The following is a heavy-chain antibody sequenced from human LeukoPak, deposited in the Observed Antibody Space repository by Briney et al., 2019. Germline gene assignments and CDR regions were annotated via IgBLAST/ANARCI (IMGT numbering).Heavy chain of an antibody. CDR3: ARAPGGNAGNFQH. Sequence: SQTLSLTCAISGDSVSNNSAAWSWIRQSPSRGLEWLGRTYYRSKWYNDYAVSVKSRIIINPDTSKNHFSLKLSSVTAADTAVYYCARAPGGNAGNFQHWGQGTLVTVSS. D-gene: IGHD4-23*01. J-gene: IGHJ1*01. V-gene: IGHV6-1*01. CDR1: GDSVSNNSAA. CDR2: TYYRSKWYN.